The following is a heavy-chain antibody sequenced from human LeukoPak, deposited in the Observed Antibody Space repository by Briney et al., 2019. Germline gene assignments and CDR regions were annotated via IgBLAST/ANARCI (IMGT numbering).Heavy chain of an antibody. CDR1: GFTFSSYG. D-gene: IGHD6-13*01. Sequence: PGGSLRLSCAASGFTFSSYGMHWVRQAPGKGLEWVAFIRYDGSNKYYADSVKGRFTISRDNSKNTLYLLMNSLRAEDTAVYYCAKSGYSSSWYGSYYYYYYMDVWGKGTTVTISS. CDR2: IRYDGSNK. CDR3: AKSGYSSSWYGSYYYYYYMDV. V-gene: IGHV3-30*02. J-gene: IGHJ6*03.